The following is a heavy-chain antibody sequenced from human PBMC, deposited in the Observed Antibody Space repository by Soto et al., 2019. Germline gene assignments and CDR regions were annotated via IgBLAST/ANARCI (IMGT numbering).Heavy chain of an antibody. Sequence: ASVKASCKASGYTFTSSGMSWVRQAPGQGLEWMGWISAYNGNTNYAQKLQGRVTMTTDTSTSTAYMELRSLRSDDTAVYYCARDRDYYYGMDVWGQGTTVTVS. CDR3: ARDRDYYYGMDV. CDR1: GYTFTSSG. J-gene: IGHJ6*02. V-gene: IGHV1-18*01. CDR2: ISAYNGNT. D-gene: IGHD3-10*01.